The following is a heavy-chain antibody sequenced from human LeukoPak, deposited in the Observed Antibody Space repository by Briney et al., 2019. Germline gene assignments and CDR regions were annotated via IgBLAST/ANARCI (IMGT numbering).Heavy chain of an antibody. D-gene: IGHD4-17*01. J-gene: IGHJ6*03. V-gene: IGHV4-38-2*02. CDR1: NYSISNSLY. Sequence: SEPLSLTCSGSNYSISNSLYWGWLRPPPGKGLEWIGSIYRSGSTFYNPSLKSRVIISLDTSKNQFSLKLSSVTAADTAVYFCARGTYGYYMDVWGKGTTVTVSS. CDR3: ARGTYGYYMDV. CDR2: IYRSGST.